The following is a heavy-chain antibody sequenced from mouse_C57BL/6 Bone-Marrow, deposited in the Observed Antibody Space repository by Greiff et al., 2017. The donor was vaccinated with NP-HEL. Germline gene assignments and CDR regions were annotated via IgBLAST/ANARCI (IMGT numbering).Heavy chain of an antibody. CDR1: GYAFSSSW. D-gene: IGHD1-1*01. Sequence: QVQLKESGPELVKPGASVKISCKASGYAFSSSWMNWVKQRPGKGLEWIGRIYPGDGDTNYNGKFKGKATLTADKSSSTAYMQLSSLTSEDSAVYFCARDYYGSRYWYFDVWGTGTTVTVSS. J-gene: IGHJ1*03. V-gene: IGHV1-82*01. CDR2: IYPGDGDT. CDR3: ARDYYGSRYWYFDV.